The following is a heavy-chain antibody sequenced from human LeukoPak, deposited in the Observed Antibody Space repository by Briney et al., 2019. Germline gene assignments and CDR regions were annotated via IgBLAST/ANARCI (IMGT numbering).Heavy chain of an antibody. CDR2: ISSSSSYI. CDR1: GFSFSSYT. J-gene: IGHJ3*02. D-gene: IGHD3-22*01. Sequence: NPGGSLRLSCAASGFSFSSYTMNWVRQAPGKGLEWVSIISSSSSYIYYADSVKGRFTISRDNAKNALYLQMNSLRAEDTAVYYCARVPDSSGYYFSAFDIWGQGTMVTVSS. CDR3: ARVPDSSGYYFSAFDI. V-gene: IGHV3-21*01.